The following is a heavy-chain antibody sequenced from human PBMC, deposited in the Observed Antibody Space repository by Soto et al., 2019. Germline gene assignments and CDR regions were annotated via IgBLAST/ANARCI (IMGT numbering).Heavy chain of an antibody. CDR1: GFTFSNYW. CDR3: ARAGSENDN. Sequence: EVQLVESGGGLVQPGGSLRLSCAASGFTFSNYWVTWVRQAPGKGLEWVANIKEDGGERNYVDSLKGRFTISRDNAKNSLYLQMNSLRAEDTAVYYCARAGSENDNWGQGTLITVSS. V-gene: IGHV3-7*05. CDR2: IKEDGGER. D-gene: IGHD3-10*01. J-gene: IGHJ4*01.